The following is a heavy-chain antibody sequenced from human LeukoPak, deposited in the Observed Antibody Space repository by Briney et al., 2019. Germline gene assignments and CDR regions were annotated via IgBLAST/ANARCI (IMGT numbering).Heavy chain of an antibody. J-gene: IGHJ4*02. CDR1: GGSISSGSYY. CDR2: IYTSGST. D-gene: IGHD6-13*01. V-gene: IGHV4-61*09. CDR3: ARAAAGTGGFDY. Sequence: SETLSLTCTVSGGSISSGSYYWSWIRQPAGKGLEWIGHIYTSGSTNYNPSLKSRVTISVDTSKNHFSLKLNSVTAADTAVYYCARAAAGTGGFDYWGQGTLVTVSS.